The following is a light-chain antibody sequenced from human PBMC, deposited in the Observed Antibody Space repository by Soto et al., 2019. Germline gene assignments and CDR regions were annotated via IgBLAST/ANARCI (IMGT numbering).Light chain of an antibody. CDR2: AAS. J-gene: IGKJ1*01. V-gene: IGKV3-20*01. Sequence: EIVLTQSPGTLSLSPGERATLSCRASQSVSSYYVAWYQQKPGQAPRLLIYAASSRATGIPDRFSGGGSGTDFTLTISRLEPEDFAVYYCQQCGSSPWTFDQGTKVEIK. CDR1: QSVSSYY. CDR3: QQCGSSPWT.